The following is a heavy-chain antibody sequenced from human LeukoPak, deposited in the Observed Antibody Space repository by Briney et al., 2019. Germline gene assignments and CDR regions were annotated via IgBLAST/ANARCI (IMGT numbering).Heavy chain of an antibody. CDR2: ISGSGSDT. CDR1: GFTFRSYA. D-gene: IGHD1-26*01. Sequence: GGSLRLSRAASGFTFRSYAMSWVRQAPGKGLEWVSTISGSGSDTYYADSVKGRFSISRDNSKNTLFLQMNSLRAEDTAVYYCARLLVRVGAARQGYFDYWGQGTLVTVSS. CDR3: ARLLVRVGAARQGYFDY. J-gene: IGHJ4*02. V-gene: IGHV3-23*01.